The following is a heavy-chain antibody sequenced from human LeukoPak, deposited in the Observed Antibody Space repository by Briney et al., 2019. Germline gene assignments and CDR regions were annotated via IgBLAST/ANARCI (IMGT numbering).Heavy chain of an antibody. Sequence: SETLSLTCTVSGGSISSYYWSWIRQPPGKGLEWSGYIYYSGSTNYNPSLKSRVTISVDTSKNQFSLKLSSVTAADTAVYYCAREANSDYVWGTPTAYFDYWGQGTLVTVSS. D-gene: IGHD3-16*01. V-gene: IGHV4-59*01. CDR2: IYYSGST. CDR3: AREANSDYVWGTPTAYFDY. J-gene: IGHJ4*02. CDR1: GGSISSYY.